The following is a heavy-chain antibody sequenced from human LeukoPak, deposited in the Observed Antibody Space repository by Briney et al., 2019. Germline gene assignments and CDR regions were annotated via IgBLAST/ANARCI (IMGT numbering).Heavy chain of an antibody. V-gene: IGHV3-30*04. CDR3: ARDASIYGSGTENFDY. CDR1: GFTFSSYA. J-gene: IGHJ4*02. D-gene: IGHD3-10*01. Sequence: GGSLRLSCAASGFTFSSYAMHWVRQAPGKGLEWVAVISYDGSNKYYADPVKGRFTISRDNSKNTLYLQMNSLRAEDTAVYYCARDASIYGSGTENFDYWGQGTLVTVSS. CDR2: ISYDGSNK.